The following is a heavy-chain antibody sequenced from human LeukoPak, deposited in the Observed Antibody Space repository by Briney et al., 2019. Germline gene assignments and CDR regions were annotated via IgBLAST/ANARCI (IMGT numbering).Heavy chain of an antibody. CDR1: GVSFSGYY. CDR3: ARGYCSGGSCGAGEYFQH. J-gene: IGHJ1*01. D-gene: IGHD2-15*01. CDR2: INHSGST. V-gene: IGHV4-34*01. Sequence: SETLSLTCAVYGVSFSGYYWSWLRQPPGKGLEWIGEINHSGSTNYNPSLKSRVTISVDTSKNQFSLKLSSVTAADTAVYYCARGYCSGGSCGAGEYFQHWGQGTLVTVPS.